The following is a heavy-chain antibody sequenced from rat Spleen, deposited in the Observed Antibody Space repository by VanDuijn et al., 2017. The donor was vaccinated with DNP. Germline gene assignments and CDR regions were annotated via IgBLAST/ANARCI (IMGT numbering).Heavy chain of an antibody. CDR2: ISYSGTT. J-gene: IGHJ2*01. Sequence: EVQLQESGPGLMKPSQSLSLTCSVTGYSITSNYWGWIRKFPGNKMEYIGHISYSGTTNYNASLKRRLSITRDTSKNQFFLQLNSVTTEDTATYYCARWSRYFDYWGQGVMVTVSS. CDR3: ARWSRYFDY. CDR1: GYSITSNY. V-gene: IGHV3-1*01.